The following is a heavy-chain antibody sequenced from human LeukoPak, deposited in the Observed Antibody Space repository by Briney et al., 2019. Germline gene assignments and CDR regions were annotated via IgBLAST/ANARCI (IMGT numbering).Heavy chain of an antibody. V-gene: IGHV3-49*04. J-gene: IGHJ4*02. Sequence: GGSLRLSCTASGFTFGDYSMNWVRQAPGKGLEWGGFIRSKAYGGTTEYAASVKGRFTISRDDSKSIAYLQMNSLKTEDTAVYYCTRGRRATHDYWGQGTLVTVSS. D-gene: IGHD1-26*01. CDR1: GFTFGDYS. CDR3: TRGRRATHDY. CDR2: IRSKAYGGTT.